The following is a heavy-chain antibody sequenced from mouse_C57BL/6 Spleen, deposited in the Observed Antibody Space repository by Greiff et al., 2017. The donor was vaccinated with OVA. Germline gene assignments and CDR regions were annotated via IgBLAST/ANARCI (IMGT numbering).Heavy chain of an antibody. Sequence: EVKLQESGTVLARPGASVKMSCKTSGYTFTSYWMHWVKQRPGQGLEWIGAIYPGNSDTSYNQKFKGKAKLTAVTSASTSYMELSSLTNEDSAVYYCTSFITTVVDQAWFAYWGQGTLVTVSA. J-gene: IGHJ3*01. CDR1: GYTFTSYW. V-gene: IGHV1-5*01. CDR3: TSFITTVVDQAWFAY. D-gene: IGHD1-1*01. CDR2: IYPGNSDT.